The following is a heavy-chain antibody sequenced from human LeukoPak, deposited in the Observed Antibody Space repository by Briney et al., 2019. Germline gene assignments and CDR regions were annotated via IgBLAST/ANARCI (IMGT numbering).Heavy chain of an antibody. CDR2: INPNSGGT. CDR3: VRDRMDYDFWSGLDY. D-gene: IGHD3-3*01. CDR1: GYTFTDYY. Sequence: ASVKVSCKASGYTFTDYYMHWVRQAPGQGLEWMGWINPNSGGTNYAQKFQGRVTMTRDTSISTAYMELSRLRSDDTAVYYCVRDRMDYDFWSGLDYWGQGTLVTVSS. V-gene: IGHV1-2*02. J-gene: IGHJ4*02.